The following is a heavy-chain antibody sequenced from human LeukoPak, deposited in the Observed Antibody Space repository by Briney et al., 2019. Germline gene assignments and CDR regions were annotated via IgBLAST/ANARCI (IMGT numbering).Heavy chain of an antibody. CDR3: ARGVEAYYGDFHDY. V-gene: IGHV4-31*03. CDR2: IYYSGST. J-gene: IGHJ4*02. Sequence: PSETLSLTCTVSGGSISSGGYSWSWIRRHPGKGLEWIGYIYYSGSTYYNPSLKSRVTISVDTSKSQFSLKLSSVTAADTAVYYCARGVEAYYGDFHDYWGQGTLVTVSS. CDR1: GGSISSGGYS. D-gene: IGHD4-17*01.